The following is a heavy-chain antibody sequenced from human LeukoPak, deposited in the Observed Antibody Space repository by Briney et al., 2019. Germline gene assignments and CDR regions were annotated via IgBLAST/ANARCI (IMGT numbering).Heavy chain of an antibody. D-gene: IGHD6-19*01. CDR3: ARGGIQVSGIDEFDY. CDR1: GFTFIDYD. V-gene: IGHV3-13*01. CDR2: IGIPGDT. J-gene: IGHJ4*02. Sequence: PGGSLRLSCAASGFTFIDYDMHWVRQVIGKGLEWVSAIGIPGDTHNSGSVKGRFTISRENAESSLYLQMNSLRAEDTAVYYCARGGIQVSGIDEFDYWGQGTLVTVSS.